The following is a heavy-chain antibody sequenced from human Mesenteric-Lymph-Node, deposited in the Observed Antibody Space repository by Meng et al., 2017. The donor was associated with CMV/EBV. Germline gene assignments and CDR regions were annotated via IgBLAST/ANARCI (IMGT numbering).Heavy chain of an antibody. Sequence: ASVKVSCKASGYTFTDYYMHWVRQAPEQGLEWMGWIRPTSGATDYAQNFQGRVTMTRDTSLSTAYMELRRLRSDDTAVYYCARVTNKISGVFISGGFTFDIWGLGTMVTVSS. V-gene: IGHV1-2*02. CDR1: GYTFTDYY. CDR2: IRPTSGAT. J-gene: IGHJ3*02. CDR3: ARVTNKISGVFISGGFTFDI. D-gene: IGHD3-3*01.